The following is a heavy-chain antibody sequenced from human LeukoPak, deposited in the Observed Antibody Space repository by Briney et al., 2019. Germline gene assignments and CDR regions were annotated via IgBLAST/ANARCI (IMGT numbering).Heavy chain of an antibody. J-gene: IGHJ4*02. Sequence: GGSLRLSCAASGFTFSSYAMSWVRQAQGKGLEWVSAISGSGGSTYYADSVKGRFTISGDNSKNTLYLQMSSLRSEDTAVYYCARGGEEAPVYYWGQGTLVTVSS. CDR1: GFTFSSYA. CDR3: ARGGEEAPVYY. CDR2: ISGSGGST. V-gene: IGHV3-23*01.